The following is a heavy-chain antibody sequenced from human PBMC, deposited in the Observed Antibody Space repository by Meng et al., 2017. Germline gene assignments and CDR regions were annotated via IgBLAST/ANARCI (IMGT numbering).Heavy chain of an antibody. J-gene: IGHJ4*02. V-gene: IGHV3-21*01. Sequence: GESLKISCAASGFTFSSYSMNWVRQAPGKGLEWVSSISSSSSYIYSADSVKGRFTISRDNAKNSLYLQMNSLRAEDTAVYYCAREAEIVVVVAATGFDYWGQGTLVTVSS. CDR1: GFTFSSYS. D-gene: IGHD2-15*01. CDR3: AREAEIVVVVAATGFDY. CDR2: ISSSSSYI.